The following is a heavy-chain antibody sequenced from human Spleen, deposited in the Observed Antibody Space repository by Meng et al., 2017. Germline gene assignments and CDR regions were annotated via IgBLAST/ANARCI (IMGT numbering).Heavy chain of an antibody. V-gene: IGHV3-30*01. CDR3: ARDGYSYGYFFDY. D-gene: IGHD5-18*01. Sequence: LSLTCAVSGDSISSRDWWSWVRQAPGKGLECVAVIRYDGSNKYYADSVKGRFTISRDNSKNTLYLQMDRLRVEDTAVYYCARDGYSYGYFFDYWGQGTLVTVSS. CDR1: GDSISSRD. CDR2: IRYDGSNK. J-gene: IGHJ4*02.